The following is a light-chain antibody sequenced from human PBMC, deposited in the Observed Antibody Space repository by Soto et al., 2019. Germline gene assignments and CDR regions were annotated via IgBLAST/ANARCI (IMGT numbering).Light chain of an antibody. V-gene: IGKV3-15*01. CDR1: QSVRSGY. Sequence: IVMTQSPATLSVSPGEGATLSCRASQSVRSGYLGWFQHRPGQAPRLLIYGTSNRATGIPDRISGSRSGTEFTLTISSLQSEDFGVYYCQQFEDWPTFGQGTKVDIK. CDR2: GTS. CDR3: QQFEDWPT. J-gene: IGKJ1*01.